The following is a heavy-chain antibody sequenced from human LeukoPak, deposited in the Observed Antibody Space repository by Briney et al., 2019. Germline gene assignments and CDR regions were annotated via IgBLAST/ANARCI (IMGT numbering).Heavy chain of an antibody. J-gene: IGHJ4*02. CDR1: GFTFSSYA. V-gene: IGHV3-23*01. D-gene: IGHD6-19*01. CDR3: AKGLYTVPGACDH. CDR2: ISGSGDGR. Sequence: NPGGSLRLSCAASGFTFSSYAMNWVRQAPGKGLEWVSGISGSGDGRYYTDSVKGRFTISRDISRTTVYLQMNSLTVEDTAIYYCAKGLYTVPGACDHWGQGTLVTVSS.